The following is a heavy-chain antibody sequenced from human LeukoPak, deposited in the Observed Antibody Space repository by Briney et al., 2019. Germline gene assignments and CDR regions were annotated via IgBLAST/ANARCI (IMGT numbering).Heavy chain of an antibody. CDR3: GRDPNGNYMGAFDF. Sequence: GGSLRLSCTASGFTFSNYALTWVRQAPGKGLEWVSSIGGSGVDTRYADSVRGRFTISRDNSGNTLYLTMDSLRAEDTAVYFCGRDPNGNYMGAFDFWGQGTMVTVSS. J-gene: IGHJ3*01. CDR1: GFTFSNYA. V-gene: IGHV3-23*01. D-gene: IGHD4-17*01. CDR2: IGGSGVDT.